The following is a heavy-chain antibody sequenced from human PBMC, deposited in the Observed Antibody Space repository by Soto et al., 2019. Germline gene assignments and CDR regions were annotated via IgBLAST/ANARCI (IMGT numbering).Heavy chain of an antibody. J-gene: IGHJ5*02. V-gene: IGHV1-58*01. CDR1: GFTFTSSA. Sequence: SVKVSCKASGFTFTSSAVQWVRQARGQRLEWIGWIVVGSGNTNYAQKFQERVTITRDVSTSTAYMELSSLRSEDTAVYYCARDKGPYCGGDCYSDWFDPWGQGTLVTVSS. D-gene: IGHD2-21*02. CDR2: IVVGSGNT. CDR3: ARDKGPYCGGDCYSDWFDP.